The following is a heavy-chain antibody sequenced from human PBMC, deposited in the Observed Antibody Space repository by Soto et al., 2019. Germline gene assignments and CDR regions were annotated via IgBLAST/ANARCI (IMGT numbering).Heavy chain of an antibody. V-gene: IGHV2-5*01. CDR1: GFSLRTSGVG. CDR2: IYWNDDK. D-gene: IGHD6-19*01. J-gene: IGHJ5*02. Sequence: SGPMLVNPTQTLTLTCIFSGFSLRTSGVGVGWIRQPPGKALEWLGFIYWNDDKRYSPSLKSRLTITKDTSKNQVVLTMTNMDPVDTATYYCAKSGSSGWYGWFDPWGQGTLVTVSS. CDR3: AKSGSSGWYGWFDP.